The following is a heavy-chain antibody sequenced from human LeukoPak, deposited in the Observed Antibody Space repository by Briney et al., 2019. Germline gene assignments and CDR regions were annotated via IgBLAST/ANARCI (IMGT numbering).Heavy chain of an antibody. D-gene: IGHD3-10*01. V-gene: IGHV3-74*01. J-gene: IGHJ5*02. CDR3: ARVALGSYNWFDP. CDR1: GFTFSRYW. Sequence: PGGSVRLSCAASGFTFSRYWMHWVRQAPGKGLVWVSRISPDGSRTTYADSVKGRSTISRDNAKNTVYLQMNSLRAEDTAVYYCARVALGSYNWFDPWGQGTLVTVSS. CDR2: ISPDGSRT.